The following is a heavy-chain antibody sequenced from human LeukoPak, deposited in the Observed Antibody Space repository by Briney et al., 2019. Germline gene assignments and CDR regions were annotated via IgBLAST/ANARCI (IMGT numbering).Heavy chain of an antibody. Sequence: PGGSLRLSCAASGFTFSSYAMGWVRQAPGKGLEWVPAISGSGGSTYYADSVKGRFTISRDNSKNTLYLQMNSLRAEDTAVYYCAKGSRDSSGWYRDYWGQGTLVTVSS. CDR1: GFTFSSYA. J-gene: IGHJ4*02. CDR3: AKGSRDSSGWYRDY. CDR2: ISGSGGST. D-gene: IGHD6-19*01. V-gene: IGHV3-23*01.